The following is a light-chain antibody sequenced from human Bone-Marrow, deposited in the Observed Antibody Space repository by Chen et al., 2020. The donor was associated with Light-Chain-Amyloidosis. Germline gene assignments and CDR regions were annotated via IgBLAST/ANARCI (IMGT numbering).Light chain of an antibody. Sequence: IQMPQSPSSLSASVGDSVTITCRASQSISTFLNWYQQKSGKGPNLLIYATSRLQSGVPSRVTGSRSGTDFTLTISSLQPEDFATYYCQQSFSTPPTFGGGTKVEI. CDR2: ATS. CDR3: QQSFSTPPT. CDR1: QSISTF. V-gene: IGKV1-39*01. J-gene: IGKJ4*01.